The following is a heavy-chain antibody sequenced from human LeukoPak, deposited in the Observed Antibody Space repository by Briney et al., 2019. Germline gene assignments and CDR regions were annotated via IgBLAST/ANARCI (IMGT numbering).Heavy chain of an antibody. D-gene: IGHD3-3*01. CDR3: AKDGSPGYYDFWSGPNWFDP. CDR1: GFTFSTYV. Sequence: PGGSLRLSCAASGFTFSTYVMSWVRQAPGKGLEWVSTISGSGSSTYYADSVKGRFAISGDNSENRLFLLMNSLRAEDTAVYYCAKDGSPGYYDFWSGPNWFDPWGQGTLVTVSS. V-gene: IGHV3-23*01. CDR2: ISGSGSST. J-gene: IGHJ5*02.